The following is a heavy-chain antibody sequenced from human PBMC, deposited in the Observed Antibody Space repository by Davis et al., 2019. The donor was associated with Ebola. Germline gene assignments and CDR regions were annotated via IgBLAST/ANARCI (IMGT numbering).Heavy chain of an antibody. Sequence: SVKVSCKASGGTFSSSWVRQAPGQGLEWMGRIIPILGIANYAQKFQGRVTITADKSTSTAYMELSSLRSEDTAVYYCARFGPGLSGNWNRRRDYYYYGMDVWGQGTTVTVSS. J-gene: IGHJ6*02. CDR2: IIPILGIA. CDR3: ARFGPGLSGNWNRRRDYYYYGMDV. V-gene: IGHV1-69*02. CDR1: GGTFSS. D-gene: IGHD1-20*01.